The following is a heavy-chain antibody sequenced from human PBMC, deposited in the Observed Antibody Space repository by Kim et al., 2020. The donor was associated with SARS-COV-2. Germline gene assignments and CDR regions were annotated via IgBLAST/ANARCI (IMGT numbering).Heavy chain of an antibody. V-gene: IGHV1-69*13. CDR2: IIPIFGTA. D-gene: IGHD1-20*01. J-gene: IGHJ4*02. Sequence: SVKVSCKASGGTFSSYAISWVRQAPGQGLEWMGGIIPIFGTANYAQKFQGRVTITADESTSTAYMELSSLRSEDTAVYYCARDRPVNSGEPFFDYWGQGTLVTVSS. CDR1: GGTFSSYA. CDR3: ARDRPVNSGEPFFDY.